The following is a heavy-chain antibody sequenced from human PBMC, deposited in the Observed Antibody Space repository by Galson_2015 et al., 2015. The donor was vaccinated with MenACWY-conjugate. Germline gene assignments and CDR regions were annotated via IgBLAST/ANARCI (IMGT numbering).Heavy chain of an antibody. CDR3: TKSRFQWLVDFDY. V-gene: IGHV3-23*01. J-gene: IGHJ4*02. CDR2: VSGSGAIT. Sequence: SLRLSCAASGFTCSTYTMNWVRQAPGKGLEWVSGVSGSGAITYHADSVKGRFTISRDNSKNTLSLQLNSLRAEDTAVYYCTKSRFQWLVDFDYWGQGTQVAVSP. CDR1: GFTCSTYT. D-gene: IGHD6-19*01.